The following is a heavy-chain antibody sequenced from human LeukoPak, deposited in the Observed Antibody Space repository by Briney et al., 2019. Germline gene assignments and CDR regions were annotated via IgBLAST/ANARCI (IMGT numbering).Heavy chain of an antibody. CDR2: ISGSGDNT. J-gene: IGHJ4*02. V-gene: IGHV3-23*01. CDR3: AKGRGTAVTSAANY. CDR1: GFTSSSYA. Sequence: PGGSLRLSCAPSGFTSSSYAMSWVRQAPGKGLEWVSSISGSGDNTYYADSVKDRFSISRDNSKTTVSLQMNSLRAEDTAVYYCAKGRGTAVTSAANYWGQGTLVTVSS. D-gene: IGHD4-17*01.